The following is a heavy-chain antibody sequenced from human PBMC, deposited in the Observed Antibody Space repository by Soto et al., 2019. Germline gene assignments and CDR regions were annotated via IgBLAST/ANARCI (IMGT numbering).Heavy chain of an antibody. V-gene: IGHV1-18*04. CDR3: ARRGYSYGYLTSAYYYGMDV. D-gene: IGHD5-18*01. J-gene: IGHJ6*02. Sequence: GASVKVSCKASGYTFTSYGISWVRQAPGQGLEWMGWISAYNGNTNYAQKLQGRVTMTTDTSTSTAYMELRSLRSDDTAVYYCARRGYSYGYLTSAYYYGMDVWGQGTTVTVSS. CDR2: ISAYNGNT. CDR1: GYTFTSYG.